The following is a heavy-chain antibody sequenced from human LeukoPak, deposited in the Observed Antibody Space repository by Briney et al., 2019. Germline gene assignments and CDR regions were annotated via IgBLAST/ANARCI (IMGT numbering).Heavy chain of an antibody. CDR1: GGSISSSSYY. D-gene: IGHD3-16*01. J-gene: IGHJ4*02. Sequence: SETLSLTCTVSGGSISSSSYYWGWLRQPPGKGLEWIGSIYYSGSTYYNPSLKSRVTISVATSKNQFSLKLSSVTAADTAVYYCAGRERWGNFDYWGQGTLVTVSS. CDR3: AGRERWGNFDY. V-gene: IGHV4-39*01. CDR2: IYYSGST.